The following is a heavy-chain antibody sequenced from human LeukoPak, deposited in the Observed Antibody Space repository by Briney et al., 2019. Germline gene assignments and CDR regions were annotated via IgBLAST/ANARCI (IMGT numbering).Heavy chain of an antibody. J-gene: IGHJ4*02. CDR1: GYTFTSYA. CDR2: INAGNGNT. D-gene: IGHD3-22*01. Sequence: ASVKVSCKASGYTFTSYAMHWVRQAPGQRLEWMGWINAGNGNTKYSQKFQGRVTITRDTSASTAYMELSSLRSEDTAVYYYARGYDSSGPNDYWGQGTLVTVSS. V-gene: IGHV1-3*01. CDR3: ARGYDSSGPNDY.